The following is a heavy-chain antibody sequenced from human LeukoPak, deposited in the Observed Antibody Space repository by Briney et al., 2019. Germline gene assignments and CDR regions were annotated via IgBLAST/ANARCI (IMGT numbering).Heavy chain of an antibody. CDR1: GFSLDDYA. CDR2: TSWNSGSI. D-gene: IGHD1-26*01. V-gene: IGHV3-9*01. Sequence: PGGCLTLSWAPSGFSLDDYAMHWVRQAPGKWLEWVGGTSWNSGSIGYADSVKGRFTISRDHAKNSLYLQMNSLRAEDPALYYWAEDLRSVGATALDIWGQGTIVTVSS. CDR3: AEDLRSVGATALDI. J-gene: IGHJ3*02.